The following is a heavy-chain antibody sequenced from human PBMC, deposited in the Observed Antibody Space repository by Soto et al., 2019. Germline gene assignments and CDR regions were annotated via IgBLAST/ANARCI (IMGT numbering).Heavy chain of an antibody. Sequence: EVQLVESGGGLVQPGRSLRLSCAASGFTFDDYAMHWVRQAPGKGLEWVSGISWNSGSIGYADSVKGRFTISRDNAKNSLDLQMNSLRSEDTALYYCAKEMGYDLSPLGYFDYWGQGTLGTVSS. CDR1: GFTFDDYA. D-gene: IGHD5-12*01. J-gene: IGHJ4*02. CDR3: AKEMGYDLSPLGYFDY. CDR2: ISWNSGSI. V-gene: IGHV3-9*01.